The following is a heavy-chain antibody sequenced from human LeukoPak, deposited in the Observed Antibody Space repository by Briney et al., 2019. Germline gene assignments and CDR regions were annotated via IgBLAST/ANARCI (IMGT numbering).Heavy chain of an antibody. CDR2: INEDRSDK. D-gene: IGHD3-10*01. CDR1: GFTFSNYW. Sequence: PGGSLRLSCAASGFTFSNYWMSWVRQTPGKGLEWVANINEDRSDKYYVDSLKGRFNISRDNAKNSLYLQMNSLRAEDTAVYYCAKDRTGQAYWGQGTLVTVSS. J-gene: IGHJ4*02. V-gene: IGHV3-7*03. CDR3: AKDRTGQAY.